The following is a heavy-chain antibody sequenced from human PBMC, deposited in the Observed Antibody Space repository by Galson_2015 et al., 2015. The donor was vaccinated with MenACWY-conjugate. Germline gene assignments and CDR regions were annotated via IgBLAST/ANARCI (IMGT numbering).Heavy chain of an antibody. CDR1: SGYD. CDR2: IRYDGIQK. J-gene: IGHJ4*02. Sequence: SLRLSCAAFSGYDMHWVRQAPGEGLEWVALIRYDGIQKNYSESVKGRFTISRDNSENTLNLQMNSLRAEDTAVYYCAKIGGDFRSAYRPQWGQGTLVTVSS. V-gene: IGHV3-30*02. CDR3: AKIGGDFRSAYRPQ. D-gene: IGHD3-3*01.